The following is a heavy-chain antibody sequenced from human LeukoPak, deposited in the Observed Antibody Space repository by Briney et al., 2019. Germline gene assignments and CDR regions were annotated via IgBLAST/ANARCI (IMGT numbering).Heavy chain of an antibody. CDR2: IIPIFGTA. J-gene: IGHJ3*02. CDR3: ARGGDTAMSDI. Sequence: GASVKVSCKASGGTFNTYTISWVRQAPGQGPEWMGGIIPIFGTANYAQKFQGRVTITTDESTSTAYMELSSLRSEDTAVYYCARGGDTAMSDIWGQGTMVTVSS. V-gene: IGHV1-69*05. CDR1: GGTFNTYT. D-gene: IGHD5-18*01.